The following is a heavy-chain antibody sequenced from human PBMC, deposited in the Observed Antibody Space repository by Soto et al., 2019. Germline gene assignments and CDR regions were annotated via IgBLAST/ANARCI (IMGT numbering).Heavy chain of an antibody. Sequence: SETLSLTCAFSCGSFISGGYSWSWIRQAPGKGLEWIGYMYHTGSTFYNPSLKSRVTISLDKSKDQFSLEVNSVTAADTAVYYCARQDKSGYNWFDPWGQGTLVTVSS. V-gene: IGHV4-30-2*01. D-gene: IGHD3-22*01. CDR2: MYHTGST. CDR3: ARQDKSGYNWFDP. J-gene: IGHJ5*02. CDR1: CGSFISGGYS.